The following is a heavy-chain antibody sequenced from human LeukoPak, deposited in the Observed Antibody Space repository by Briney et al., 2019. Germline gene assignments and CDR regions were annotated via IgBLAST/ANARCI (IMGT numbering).Heavy chain of an antibody. V-gene: IGHV3-9*01. CDR2: ITWNSGSI. CDR1: GFTFSSYG. Sequence: PGGSLRLSCAASGFTFSSYGMHWVRQAPGKGLEWVSGITWNSGSIGYADSVKGRFTISRDNAKNSLYLQMNSLRAEDTALYYCAKGTYYYDSSGYYNWFDPWGQGTLVTVSS. J-gene: IGHJ5*02. CDR3: AKGTYYYDSSGYYNWFDP. D-gene: IGHD3-22*01.